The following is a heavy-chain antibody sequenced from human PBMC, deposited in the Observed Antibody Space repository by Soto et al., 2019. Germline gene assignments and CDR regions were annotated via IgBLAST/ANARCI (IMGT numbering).Heavy chain of an antibody. D-gene: IGHD1-20*01. CDR3: AREITGVTGS. J-gene: IGHJ5*02. CDR2: ISASGGTI. CDR1: GFTVSTSI. Sequence: XGALKLSCAASGFTVSTSIMNWVRQAPGKGLEWVSYISASGGTIYYADSVKGRFTISRDTAKNPLYLQMNSLRDEDTAIYYCAREITGVTGSWGQGDLVTVSS. V-gene: IGHV3-48*02.